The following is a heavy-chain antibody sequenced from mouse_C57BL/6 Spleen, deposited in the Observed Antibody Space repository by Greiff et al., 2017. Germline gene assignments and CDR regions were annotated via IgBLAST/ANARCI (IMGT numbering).Heavy chain of an antibody. J-gene: IGHJ3*01. CDR3: ARYYYGTWFAY. CDR1: GFTFSSYA. D-gene: IGHD2-1*01. V-gene: IGHV5-4*01. CDR2: ISDGGSYT. Sequence: EVQGVESGGGLVKPGGSLKLSCAASGFTFSSYAMSWVRQTPEKRLEWVATISDGGSYTYYPDNVKGRFTISRDNAKNNLYLQMSHLKSEDTAMYYCARYYYGTWFAYWGQGTLVTVSA.